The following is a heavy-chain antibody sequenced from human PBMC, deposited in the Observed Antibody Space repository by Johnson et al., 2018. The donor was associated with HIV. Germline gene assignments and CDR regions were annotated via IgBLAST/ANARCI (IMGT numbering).Heavy chain of an antibody. CDR1: GFTFSSYA. D-gene: IGHD6-13*01. CDR3: ASWGVGSSWNHDAFDI. CDR2: ISGSGGNT. Sequence: VQLVESGGGLVQPGGSLRLSCAASGFTFSSYAMSWVRQAPGKGLEWVSAISGSGGNTYYADSVKGQFTISRDNSKNTLYLQMNSLRAEDTAVYYCASWGVGSSWNHDAFDIWGQGTMVTVSS. J-gene: IGHJ3*02. V-gene: IGHV3-23*04.